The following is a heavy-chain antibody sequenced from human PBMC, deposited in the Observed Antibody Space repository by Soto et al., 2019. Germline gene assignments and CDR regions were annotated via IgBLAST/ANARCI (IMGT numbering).Heavy chain of an antibody. CDR1: GGSISSSSYY. J-gene: IGHJ4*02. CDR3: AREDLEMATRFDY. V-gene: IGHV4-39*07. Sequence: SETLSLTCTVSGGSISSSSYYWGWIRQPPGKGLEWIGSIYYSGSTYYNPSLKSRVTITADESTSTAYMELSSLRSEDTAVYYCAREDLEMATRFDYWGQGTLVTVSS. CDR2: IYYSGST. D-gene: IGHD5-12*01.